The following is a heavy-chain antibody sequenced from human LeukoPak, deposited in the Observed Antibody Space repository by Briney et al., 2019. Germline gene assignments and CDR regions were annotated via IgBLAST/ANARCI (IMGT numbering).Heavy chain of an antibody. J-gene: IGHJ4*02. CDR2: IPYDGSNK. V-gene: IGHV3-30*04. Sequence: PGGSLRLSCAASGFTFSTYAMHWVRQAPGKGLEWVAVIPYDGSNKYYADSVKGRFTISRDNSKNTLYLQMNSLRAEDTAVYYCAKVYNGRGKTYFDYWGQGTLVTVSS. CDR3: AKVYNGRGKTYFDY. CDR1: GFTFSTYA. D-gene: IGHD3-10*01.